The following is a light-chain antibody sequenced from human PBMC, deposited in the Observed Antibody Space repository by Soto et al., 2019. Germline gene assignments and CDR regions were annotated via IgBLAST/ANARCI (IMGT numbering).Light chain of an antibody. Sequence: EIVMTQSPATLSVSPGERATLSCRASQSVKINLAWYQQKPGQAPRLLIYGAFTRTTGIPARFSGSGSGTEFTLTISTLQSEDFAVYYCQQYNNWPPITFGKGTRVEIK. V-gene: IGKV3-15*01. CDR1: QSVKIN. J-gene: IGKJ5*01. CDR2: GAF. CDR3: QQYNNWPPIT.